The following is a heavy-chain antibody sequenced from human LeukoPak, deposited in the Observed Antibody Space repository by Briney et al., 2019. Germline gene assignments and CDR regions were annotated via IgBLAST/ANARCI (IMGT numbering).Heavy chain of an antibody. CDR3: ARHADMNTPGAFDV. J-gene: IGHJ3*01. CDR1: GGSISSYY. V-gene: IGHV4-59*08. Sequence: SETLSLTCTVSGGSISSYYWSWIRQPPGKGLEWIGYIHYSGSTNYNPSLKSRVTISQDTSNSQFSLTLSSVTAADTAVYYCARHADMNTPGAFDVWGQGTMVTVSS. CDR2: IHYSGST. D-gene: IGHD3-16*01.